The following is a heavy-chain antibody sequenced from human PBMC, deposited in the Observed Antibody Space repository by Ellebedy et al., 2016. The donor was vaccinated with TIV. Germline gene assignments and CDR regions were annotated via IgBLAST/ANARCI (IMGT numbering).Heavy chain of an antibody. CDR2: INHSGST. CDR3: ARGRYCSSTSCPTGMDV. J-gene: IGHJ6*02. D-gene: IGHD2-2*01. Sequence: SETLSLTXAVYGGSFSGYYWSWIRQPPGKGLEWIGEINHSGSTNYNPSLKSRVTISVDKSKNQFSLKLSSVTAADTAVYYCARGRYCSSTSCPTGMDVWGQGTTVTVSS. CDR1: GGSFSGYY. V-gene: IGHV4-34*01.